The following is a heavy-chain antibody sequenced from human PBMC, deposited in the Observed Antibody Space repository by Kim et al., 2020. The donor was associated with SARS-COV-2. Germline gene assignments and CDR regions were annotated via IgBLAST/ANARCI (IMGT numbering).Heavy chain of an antibody. CDR1: GFTFRSYA. CDR3: ARDLRGGWAEGWFDP. J-gene: IGHJ5*02. Sequence: GGSLRLSCAASGFTFRSYAMSWLRQAPGMGLEWISAISGSGGSTFYADSVEGRFTISRDNSKNTLYLQVNSLRDEDTAVYYCARDLRGGWAEGWFDPWGQGTLVTVSS. V-gene: IGHV3-23*01. D-gene: IGHD6-19*01. CDR2: ISGSGGST.